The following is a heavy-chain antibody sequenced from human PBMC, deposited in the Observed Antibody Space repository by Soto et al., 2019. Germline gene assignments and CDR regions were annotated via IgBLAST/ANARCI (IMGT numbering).Heavy chain of an antibody. D-gene: IGHD2-2*01. CDR2: ISSTTNYI. CDR1: GFTFTRYS. J-gene: IGHJ6*02. V-gene: IGHV3-21*04. CDR3: AKGLSPSYRLYYYYGMDV. Sequence: GGSLRLSCAASGFTFTRYSMNWVRQAPGKGLEWVSSISSTTNYIYYADSMKGRFTVSRDNAKNSVYLEMNSLRAEDTAVYYCAKGLSPSYRLYYYYGMDVWGQGTTVTVSS.